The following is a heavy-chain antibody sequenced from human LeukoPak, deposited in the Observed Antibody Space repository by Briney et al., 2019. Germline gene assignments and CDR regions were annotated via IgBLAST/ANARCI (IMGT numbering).Heavy chain of an antibody. V-gene: IGHV3-30-3*01. D-gene: IGHD4-23*01. CDR3: ARNDGGNLDY. CDR2: ISYDGSNK. Sequence: GGSLRLSCAASGFTFSSYAMRWVRQAPGKGLEWVAVISYDGSNKYYADSVKGQFTISRDKSKNTLYLQMNSLRAEDTAVYYCARNDGGNLDYWGQGTLVTVSS. CDR1: GFTFSSYA. J-gene: IGHJ4*02.